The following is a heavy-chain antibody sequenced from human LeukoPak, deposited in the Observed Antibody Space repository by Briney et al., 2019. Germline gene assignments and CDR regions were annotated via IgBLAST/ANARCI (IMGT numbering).Heavy chain of an antibody. J-gene: IGHJ3*02. D-gene: IGHD2-21*02. V-gene: IGHV3-30*04. Sequence: PGGSLRLSCAASGFTFSSYAMHWVRQAPGKGLEWVAVISYDGSNKYYADSVKGRFTISRDNSKNTLYLQMNSLRAEDTAVYYCARVDGDVVVTDLRMSNAFDIWGQGTMVTVSS. CDR1: GFTFSSYA. CDR3: ARVDGDVVVTDLRMSNAFDI. CDR2: ISYDGSNK.